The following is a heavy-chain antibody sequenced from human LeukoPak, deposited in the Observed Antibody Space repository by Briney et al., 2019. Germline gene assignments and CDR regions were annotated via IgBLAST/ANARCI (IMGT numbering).Heavy chain of an antibody. CDR1: GYTFTSYY. CDR2: INPSGGST. Sequence: ASVKVSCKASGYTFTSYYMHWVRQAPGQGLEWMGIINPSGGSTSYAQKFQGRVTMTRDTSTSTVYMELSSLRSDDTAVYYCAGGGTDLTDYYNPPDAFDIWGQGTTVTVSS. J-gene: IGHJ3*02. V-gene: IGHV1-46*01. CDR3: AGGGTDLTDYYNPPDAFDI. D-gene: IGHD3-9*01.